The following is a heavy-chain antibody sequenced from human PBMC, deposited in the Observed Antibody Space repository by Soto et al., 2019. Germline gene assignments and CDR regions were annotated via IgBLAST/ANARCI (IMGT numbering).Heavy chain of an antibody. CDR3: ARARPHITIFGVAHRSYGMDV. D-gene: IGHD3-3*01. CDR1: GGTFSSYA. CDR2: IIPIFGTA. J-gene: IGHJ6*02. V-gene: IGHV1-69*06. Sequence: SVKVSCKASGGTFSSYAISWVRQAPGQGLEWMGGIIPIFGTANYAQKFQGRVTITADKSTSTAYMELSSLRSEDTAVYYCARARPHITIFGVAHRSYGMDVWGQGTLVTV.